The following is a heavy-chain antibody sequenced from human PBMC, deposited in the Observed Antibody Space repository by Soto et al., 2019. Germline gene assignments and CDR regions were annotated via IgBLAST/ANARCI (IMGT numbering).Heavy chain of an antibody. D-gene: IGHD6-19*01. V-gene: IGHV3-23*01. Sequence: GGSLRLSCAVSGFTFSSYAMSWVRQPPGKGLEWVSAISGGGDSTYYTVSVRGRFTISRDNPKNTLYLQMNSLTADDTAIYYCVKDPVAGTYVYWGQGTLVTVSS. CDR1: GFTFSSYA. CDR3: VKDPVAGTYVY. J-gene: IGHJ4*02. CDR2: ISGGGDST.